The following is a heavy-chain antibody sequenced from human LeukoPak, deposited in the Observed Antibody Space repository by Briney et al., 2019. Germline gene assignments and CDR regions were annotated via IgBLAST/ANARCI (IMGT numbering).Heavy chain of an antibody. D-gene: IGHD1-26*01. J-gene: IGHJ4*02. Sequence: PGRSLRLSCAASGFTFSSYGMHWVRQAPGKVLEWVAVIWYDGSNKYYADSVKGRFTISRDNSKNTLYLQMNSLRAEDTAVYYCARDGGSYGGGYFDYWGQGTLVTVSS. CDR3: ARDGGSYGGGYFDY. V-gene: IGHV3-33*01. CDR2: IWYDGSNK. CDR1: GFTFSSYG.